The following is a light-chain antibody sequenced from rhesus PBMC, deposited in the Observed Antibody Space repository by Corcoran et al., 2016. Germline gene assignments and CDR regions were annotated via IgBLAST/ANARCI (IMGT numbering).Light chain of an antibody. J-gene: IGKJ2*01. V-gene: IGKV1-38*01. CDR1: QDISSY. CDR2: DAS. CDR3: QQLNGSPYS. Sequence: DIQLTQSPSSLPASVGDRVTITCRVSQDISSYLAWYQQKPGKAPNLLIYDASNLQSGVPSRLSGSGSGTHFTLTISSLQPEDVAVYYCQQLNGSPYSFGRGTKVEIK.